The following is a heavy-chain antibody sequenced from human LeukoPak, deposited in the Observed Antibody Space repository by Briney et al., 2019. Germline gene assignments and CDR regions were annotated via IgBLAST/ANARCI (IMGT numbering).Heavy chain of an antibody. J-gene: IGHJ4*02. CDR1: GGSISSYY. CDR2: VFYSGST. CDR3: ARKYYDYVWGSYRHYIDY. D-gene: IGHD3-16*02. Sequence: PSETLSLTCTVSGGSISSYYWSWIRQPPGKGLEWIGYVFYSGSTNYNPSLKSRVTISVDTSKNQFSLKLSSVTAADTAVYYCARKYYDYVWGSYRHYIDYWGQGTLVTVSS. V-gene: IGHV4-59*12.